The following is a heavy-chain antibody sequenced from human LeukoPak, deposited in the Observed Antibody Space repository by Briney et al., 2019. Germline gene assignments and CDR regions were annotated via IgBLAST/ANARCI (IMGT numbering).Heavy chain of an antibody. V-gene: IGHV1-2*02. J-gene: IGHJ3*02. CDR3: ARGRIHSWSDAFDI. CDR2: INSNSGGT. CDR1: GYTFIGHY. Sequence: ASVKVSCKASGYTFIGHYMHWVRPAPGQGLEWMGWINSNSGGTKYAQKFQGSVIMTSDTSISTAYMELSRLKSDDTAVYYCARGRIHSWSDAFDIWGQGTTVTVSS. D-gene: IGHD5-18*01.